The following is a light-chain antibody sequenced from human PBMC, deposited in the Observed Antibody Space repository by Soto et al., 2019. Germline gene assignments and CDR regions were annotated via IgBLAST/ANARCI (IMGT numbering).Light chain of an antibody. CDR1: SSDVGGYNY. CDR2: AVT. Sequence: QSVLTQPASVSGSPGQSITISCTGTSSDVGGYNYVSWYQQHPGKAPKLMIYAVTDRPSGVSSRFSGSKSGNTASPTISGLQAGDEADYYCSSYTSSSTLFGTGTKVTVL. J-gene: IGLJ1*01. CDR3: SSYTSSSTL. V-gene: IGLV2-14*01.